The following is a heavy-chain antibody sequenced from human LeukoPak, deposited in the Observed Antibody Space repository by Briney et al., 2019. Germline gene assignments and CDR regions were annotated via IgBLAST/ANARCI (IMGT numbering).Heavy chain of an antibody. D-gene: IGHD2-2*01. CDR1: GGTFSSYA. CDR2: IIPIFGTA. J-gene: IGHJ6*04. V-gene: IGHV1-69*13. CDR3: ARAEYQLPGPYYYGMDA. Sequence: SVKVSCKASGGTFSSYAISWVRQAPGQGLEWMGGIIPIFGTANYAQKFQGRVTITADESTSTAYMELSSLRSEDTAVYYCARAEYQLPGPYYYGMDAWGKGTTVTVSS.